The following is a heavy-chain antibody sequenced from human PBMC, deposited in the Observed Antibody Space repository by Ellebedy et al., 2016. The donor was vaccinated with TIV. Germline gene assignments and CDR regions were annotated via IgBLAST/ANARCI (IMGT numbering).Heavy chain of an antibody. CDR1: GYSFSSYW. D-gene: IGHD3-10*01. CDR2: IFPGDSDT. J-gene: IGHJ3*02. Sequence: KVSCKASGYSFSSYWIAWVRQMPGKGLDWMGIIFPGDSDTKYSPSFEGQVTISADKSINTAYLQWNSLKASDTAMYYCARTTFSGIDAFHIWGQGTAVAVSS. CDR3: ARTTFSGIDAFHI. V-gene: IGHV5-51*01.